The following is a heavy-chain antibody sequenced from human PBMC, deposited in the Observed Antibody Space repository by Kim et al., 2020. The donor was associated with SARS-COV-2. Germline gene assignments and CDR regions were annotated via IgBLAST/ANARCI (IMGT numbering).Heavy chain of an antibody. D-gene: IGHD6-19*01. Sequence: SETLSLTCTVSGGSISSSSYYWGWIRPPPVPGLAWLGSISYIFLTSSHPSLKTRVTISVDTSKNQFSLKLSSVTAADTAVYYCARHGETIAVAVTINWYFDLWGRGTLVTVSS. J-gene: IGHJ2*01. V-gene: IGHV4-39*01. CDR2: ISYIFLT. CDR3: ARHGETIAVAVTINWYFDL. CDR1: GGSISSSSYY.